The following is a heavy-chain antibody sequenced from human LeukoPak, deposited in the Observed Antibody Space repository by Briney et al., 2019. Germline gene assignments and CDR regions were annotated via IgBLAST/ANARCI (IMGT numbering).Heavy chain of an antibody. CDR2: ISYDGSNK. D-gene: IGHD3-16*01. CDR3: ARSLGVGYDY. J-gene: IGHJ4*02. Sequence: GGSLRLSCAASGFTFSSYGMHWVRQAPGKGLEWVAVISYDGSNKYYADSVKGRFTISRENAKNSLYLQMNSLRAGDTAVYYCARSLGVGYDYWGQGTLVTVSS. CDR1: GFTFSSYG. V-gene: IGHV3-30*03.